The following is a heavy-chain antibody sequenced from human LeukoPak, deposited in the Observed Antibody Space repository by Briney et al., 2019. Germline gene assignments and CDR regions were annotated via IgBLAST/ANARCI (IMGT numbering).Heavy chain of an antibody. CDR2: INPSGGST. Sequence: ASVKVSCKASGYTFTSYDINWVRQATGQGLEWMGIINPSGGSTSYAQKFQGRVTMTRDTSTSTVYMELSSLRSEDTAVYYCARAGEFGWLVHLYYYYGMDVWGQGTTVTVSS. J-gene: IGHJ6*02. CDR1: GYTFTSYD. D-gene: IGHD6-19*01. V-gene: IGHV1-46*01. CDR3: ARAGEFGWLVHLYYYYGMDV.